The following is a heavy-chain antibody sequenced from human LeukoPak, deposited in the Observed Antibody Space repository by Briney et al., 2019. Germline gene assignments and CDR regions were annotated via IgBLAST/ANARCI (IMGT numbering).Heavy chain of an antibody. V-gene: IGHV1-69*06. CDR2: IIPIFGTA. D-gene: IGHD5-12*01. J-gene: IGHJ4*02. CDR3: ARGSDIVATTVRGYFDY. CDR1: GGTFSSYD. Sequence: SVKVSCKASGGTFSSYDISWVRQAPGQGLEWMGGIIPIFGTANYAQKFQGRVTITADKSTSTAYMELSSLRSEDTAVYDCARGSDIVATTVRGYFDYWGQGTLVTVSS.